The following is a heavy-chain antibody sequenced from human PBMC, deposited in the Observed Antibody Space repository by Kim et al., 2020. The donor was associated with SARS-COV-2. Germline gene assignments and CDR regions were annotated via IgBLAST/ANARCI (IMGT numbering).Heavy chain of an antibody. J-gene: IGHJ6*02. CDR3: ARQGMYYDFLTGTYYYYAIDV. CDR2: VSYTGST. CDR1: GDSISSGSYY. D-gene: IGHD3-9*01. Sequence: SETLSLTCSVSGDSISSGSYYWGWIRQPPEKGLEWIGSVSYTGSTFHNSSLKSRVTITVDTSKNQFSLKLSSVTAADTAVYYCARQGMYYDFLTGTYYYYAIDVWGQGTTVTVSS. V-gene: IGHV4-39*01.